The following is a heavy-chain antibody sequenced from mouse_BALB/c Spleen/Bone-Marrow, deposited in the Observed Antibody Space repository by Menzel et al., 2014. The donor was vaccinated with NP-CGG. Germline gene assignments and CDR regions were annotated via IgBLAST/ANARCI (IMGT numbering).Heavy chain of an antibody. CDR2: IWAGGST. V-gene: IGHV2-9*02. J-gene: IGHJ3*01. CDR3: ARDRGDYVLAY. Sequence: VMLVESGPGLVAPSQSLSITCTVTGFSLTSYGVHWVRQPPGKGLEWLGVIWAGGSTNYNSALMSRLSISKDNSKSQVFLKMNSLQTDDTAMYYCARDRGDYVLAYWGQGTLVTVSA. D-gene: IGHD2-4*01. CDR1: GFSLTSYG.